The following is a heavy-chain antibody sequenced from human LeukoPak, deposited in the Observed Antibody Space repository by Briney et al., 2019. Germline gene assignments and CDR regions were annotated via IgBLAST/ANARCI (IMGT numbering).Heavy chain of an antibody. CDR3: VRYRKWELSCLFDY. CDR1: GLTFSSYE. CDR2: ISSSGSNI. D-gene: IGHD1-26*01. V-gene: IGHV3-48*03. Sequence: GGSLRLSCAASGLTFSSYEMNWVRHAPGEGLEWVSYISSSGSNIYYADSVKGRFTIYRDNAKNSLYMQMSRQRAEDTAVYYCVRYRKWELSCLFDYWGQGTLVTVSS. J-gene: IGHJ4*02.